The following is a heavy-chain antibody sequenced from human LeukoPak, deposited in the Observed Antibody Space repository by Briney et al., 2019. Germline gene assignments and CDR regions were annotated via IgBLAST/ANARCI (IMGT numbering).Heavy chain of an antibody. D-gene: IGHD3-22*01. Sequence: GRSLRLSCAASGFTFSDYYMNWIRQAPGKGLEWVSYISISSSYTNYADSVEGGFTFSRDNAKNSLYLQMNSLRAEDTAVYYCARDLRMGYYYDTSGYYAFDYWGQGTLVTVSS. CDR3: ARDLRMGYYYDTSGYYAFDY. V-gene: IGHV3-11*05. CDR1: GFTFSDYY. CDR2: ISISSSYT. J-gene: IGHJ4*02.